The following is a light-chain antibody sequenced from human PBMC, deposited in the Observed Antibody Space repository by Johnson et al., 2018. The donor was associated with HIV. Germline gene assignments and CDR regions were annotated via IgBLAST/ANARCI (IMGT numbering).Light chain of an antibody. CDR2: DNN. Sequence: QSVLTQPPSVSAAPGQKVTISCSGSSSNIGNNYISWYQQLPGRAPKLLIYDNNKRPSGVPARFSGSKSGTSASLPISGTQAEDEADYYCAAWDDSLNGFYVFGTGTKVTVL. V-gene: IGLV1-51*01. J-gene: IGLJ1*01. CDR1: SSNIGNNY. CDR3: AAWDDSLNGFYV.